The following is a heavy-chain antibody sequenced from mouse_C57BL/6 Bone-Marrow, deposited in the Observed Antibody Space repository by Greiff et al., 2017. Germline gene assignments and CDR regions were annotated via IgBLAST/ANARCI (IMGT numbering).Heavy chain of an antibody. J-gene: IGHJ3*01. CDR3: ARDLYGSSYQFAY. D-gene: IGHD1-1*01. V-gene: IGHV5-4*01. Sequence: EVKVVESGGGLVKPGGSLKLSCAASGFTFSSYAMSWVRQTPEKRLEWVATISDGGSYTYYPDKIKGRFTISRDNAKNNRYLQMSHLKSEDTAMYYCARDLYGSSYQFAYWGQGTLVTVSA. CDR2: ISDGGSYT. CDR1: GFTFSSYA.